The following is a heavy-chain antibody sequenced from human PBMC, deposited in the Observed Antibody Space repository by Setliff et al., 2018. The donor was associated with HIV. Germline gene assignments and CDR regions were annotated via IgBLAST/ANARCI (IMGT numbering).Heavy chain of an antibody. J-gene: IGHJ6*03. CDR1: GFTFDDYA. CDR3: AKTAGYYFYYYMDV. V-gene: IGHV3-43D*04. Sequence: QPGGSLRLSCAASGFTFDDYAMNWVRQVPGKGLEWVSLITWDGGGTKYSDSVKGRFTISRDNSKNSVFLQMDNLRPEDTALYYCAKTAGYYFYYYMDVWGKGTTVTAP. D-gene: IGHD2-21*02. CDR2: ITWDGGGT.